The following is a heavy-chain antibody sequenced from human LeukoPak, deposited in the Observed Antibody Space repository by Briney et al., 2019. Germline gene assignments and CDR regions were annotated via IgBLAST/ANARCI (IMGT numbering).Heavy chain of an antibody. CDR3: ARDIVVVPAAILTYGMDV. CDR1: GYTFTGYY. CDR2: IIPHSGCT. J-gene: IGHJ6*02. D-gene: IGHD2-2*02. Sequence: ASVTVSCKASGYTFTGYYMHWLRQAPVQGFDRMGWIIPHSGCTNYAQKFKGRGIMTRDMSISTAYMELSRLRSDDTAVYYCARDIVVVPAAILTYGMDVLGQGTTVTVSS. V-gene: IGHV1-2*02.